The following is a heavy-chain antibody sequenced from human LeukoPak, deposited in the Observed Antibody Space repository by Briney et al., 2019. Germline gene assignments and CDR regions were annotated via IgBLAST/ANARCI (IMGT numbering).Heavy chain of an antibody. D-gene: IGHD1-20*01. CDR3: ARAKYNWNPRSGFDP. CDR2: INHSGSN. Sequence: SETLSLTCAVYGGSFSGYYWSWIRQPPGKGLEWIGEINHSGSNNYNPSLKSRVSISVDTYKNQFSLKVSDVTAADTAVYYCARAKYNWNPRSGFDPWGQGTLVTVSS. V-gene: IGHV4-34*01. CDR1: GGSFSGYY. J-gene: IGHJ5*02.